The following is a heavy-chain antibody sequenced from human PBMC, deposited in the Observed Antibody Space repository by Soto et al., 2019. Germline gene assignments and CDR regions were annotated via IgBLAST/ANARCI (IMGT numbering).Heavy chain of an antibody. J-gene: IGHJ4*02. CDR2: ISGSGGST. CDR3: AKDTIFGPPTGYYFDY. Sequence: GGSLRLSCAASGFTFSSYAMSWVRQAPGKGLEWVSAISGSGGSTYYADSVKGRFTISRDNSKNTLYLQMNSLRAEDTAVYYCAKDTIFGPPTGYYFDYWGQGTLVTVSS. CDR1: GFTFSSYA. V-gene: IGHV3-23*01. D-gene: IGHD3-3*01.